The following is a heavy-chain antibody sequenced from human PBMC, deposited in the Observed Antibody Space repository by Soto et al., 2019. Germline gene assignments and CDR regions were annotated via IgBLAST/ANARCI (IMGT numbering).Heavy chain of an antibody. D-gene: IGHD2-8*01. CDR3: ARQGGAYCTNGVCPYYYYGMDV. V-gene: IGHV5-51*01. CDR1: GYSFTSYW. Sequence: GESLKISCKGSGYSFTSYWIGWVRQMPGKGLEWMEIIYPGDSDTRYSPSFQGQVTISADKSISTAYLQWSSLKASDTAMYYCARQGGAYCTNGVCPYYYYGMDVWGQGTTVTVSS. CDR2: IYPGDSDT. J-gene: IGHJ6*02.